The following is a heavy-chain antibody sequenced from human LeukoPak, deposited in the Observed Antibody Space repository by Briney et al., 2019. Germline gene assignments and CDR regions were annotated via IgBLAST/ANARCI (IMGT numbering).Heavy chain of an antibody. CDR2: ISYDGSNK. Sequence: GGSLRLSCAASGFTFSSYGMHWVRPAPGKGLEWVAVISYDGSNKYYADSVKGRFTISRDNSKNTLYLQMNSLRAEDTAVYYCAIGTYYYGSGSYVWGQGTLVTVSS. V-gene: IGHV3-30*03. D-gene: IGHD3-10*01. CDR1: GFTFSSYG. CDR3: AIGTYYYGSGSYV. J-gene: IGHJ4*02.